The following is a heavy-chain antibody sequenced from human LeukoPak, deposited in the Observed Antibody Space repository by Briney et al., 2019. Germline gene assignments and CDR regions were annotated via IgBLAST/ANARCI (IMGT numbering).Heavy chain of an antibody. CDR2: GYYSGST. D-gene: IGHD1/OR15-1a*01. CDR1: GGSISTSSHY. CDR3: ARRTGTAGGNHFDY. V-gene: IGHV4-39*01. Sequence: SETLSLTCTVSGGSISTSSHYWGWIRQPPGKGLEWIGSGYYSGSTHYSPSLKSRVTVSVDTSKNQFSLNLSSMTAADTAVYYCARRTGTAGGNHFDYWGQGTLVTVSS. J-gene: IGHJ4*02.